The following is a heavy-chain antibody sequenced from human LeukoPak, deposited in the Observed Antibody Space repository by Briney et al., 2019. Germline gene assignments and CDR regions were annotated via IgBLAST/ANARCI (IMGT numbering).Heavy chain of an antibody. CDR2: INHSGST. J-gene: IGHJ6*02. D-gene: IGHD6-13*01. Sequence: SETLSLTCAVYGGSFSGYYWSWIRQPPGKGLEWIGEINHSGSTNYNPSLKSRVTISVDTSKSQFSLKLSSVTAADTAVYYCAGCIAAAGRDYYYYGMDVWGQGTTVTVSS. CDR3: AGCIAAAGRDYYYYGMDV. V-gene: IGHV4-34*01. CDR1: GGSFSGYY.